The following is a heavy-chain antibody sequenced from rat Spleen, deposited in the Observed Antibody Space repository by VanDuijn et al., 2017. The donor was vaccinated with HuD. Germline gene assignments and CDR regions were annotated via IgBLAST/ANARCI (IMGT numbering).Heavy chain of an antibody. CDR3: AKDNWEPPYFDY. V-gene: IGHV5-31*01. Sequence: EVQLVESGGGLVQPGGSLKLSCVASGFTFNNYWMTWIRQAPGKGLEWVASITNASGRTYYPDSVKGRFTISRDNAENTVYLQMNSLRSEDTATYYCAKDNWEPPYFDYWGQGVMVTVSS. D-gene: IGHD5-1*01. J-gene: IGHJ2*01. CDR1: GFTFNNYW. CDR2: ITNASGRT.